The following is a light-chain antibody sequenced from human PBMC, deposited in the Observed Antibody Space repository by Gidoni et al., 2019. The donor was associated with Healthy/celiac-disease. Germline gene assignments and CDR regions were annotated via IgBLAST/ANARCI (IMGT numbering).Light chain of an antibody. Sequence: SYELTQPPSVSVPPGQTASITCSGDKLGDKYARWYQQKPGQSPVLVIYQDSKRPSGIPERFSGSNSGNTATLTISGTQAMDEADYYCQAWDSSTAEVFGGGTKLTVL. CDR2: QDS. CDR3: QAWDSSTAEV. CDR1: KLGDKY. J-gene: IGLJ2*01. V-gene: IGLV3-1*01.